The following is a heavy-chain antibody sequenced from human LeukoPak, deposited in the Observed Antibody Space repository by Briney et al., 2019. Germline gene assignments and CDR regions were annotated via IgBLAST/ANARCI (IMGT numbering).Heavy chain of an antibody. CDR3: AREPDSSGWYRGFDY. Sequence: SETLSLTCTVSGGSISSYYWSWIRQPAGKGLEWIGRIYTSGSTNYNPSLKSRVTMSVDTSKNQFSPKLSSVTAADTAVYYCAREPDSSGWYRGFDYWGQGTLVTVSS. V-gene: IGHV4-4*07. CDR2: IYTSGST. D-gene: IGHD6-19*01. J-gene: IGHJ4*02. CDR1: GGSISSYY.